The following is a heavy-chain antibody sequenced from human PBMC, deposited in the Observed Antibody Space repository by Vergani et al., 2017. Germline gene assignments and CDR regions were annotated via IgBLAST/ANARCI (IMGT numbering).Heavy chain of an antibody. CDR2: IYKSGSS. Sequence: QVQLQESGPGLVKSSETLSLTCTVSGGSISDYYWNWLRQPPGEGLEWIGYIYKSGSSTYNPSLKGRVTISADTSKNQFSLKLTSVTAADTALYYCARRTYYDFRFDFWGQGILVTVSS. J-gene: IGHJ5*01. CDR3: ARRTYYDFRFDF. D-gene: IGHD3-3*01. CDR1: GGSISDYY. V-gene: IGHV4-59*01.